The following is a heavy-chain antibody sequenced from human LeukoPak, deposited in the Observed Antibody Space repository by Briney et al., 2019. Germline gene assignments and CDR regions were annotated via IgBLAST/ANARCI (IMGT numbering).Heavy chain of an antibody. J-gene: IGHJ6*03. CDR3: AKNSGDYSYYYYYFMDV. CDR1: GFTFDDYA. Sequence: PGRSLRLSCAASGFTFDDYAMHWVRQAPGKGLEWVSGISWNSGSIGYADSVKGRFTISRDNAKNSLYLQMNSLRAEDMALYYCAKNSGDYSYYYYYFMDVWGQGTTVTISS. V-gene: IGHV3-9*03. CDR2: ISWNSGSI. D-gene: IGHD4-17*01.